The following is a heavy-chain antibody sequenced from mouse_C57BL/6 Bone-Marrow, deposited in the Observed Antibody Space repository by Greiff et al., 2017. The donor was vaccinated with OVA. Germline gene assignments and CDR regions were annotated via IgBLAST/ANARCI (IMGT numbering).Heavy chain of an antibody. D-gene: IGHD1-1*01. CDR2: IWSGGST. V-gene: IGHV2-2*01. Sequence: VQLQQSGPGLVQPSQSLSITCTVSGFSLTSYGVHWVRQSPGKGLEWLGVIWSGGSTDYNAAFISRLSISKDNSKSQVFFKMNSLQADDTAIYCGASEGSSYWFAYWGQGTLVTVSA. J-gene: IGHJ3*01. CDR3: ASEGSSYWFAY. CDR1: GFSLTSYG.